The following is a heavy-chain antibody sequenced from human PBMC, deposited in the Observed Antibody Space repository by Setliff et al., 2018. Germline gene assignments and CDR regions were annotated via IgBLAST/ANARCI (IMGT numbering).Heavy chain of an antibody. CDR2: INGDGTIT. J-gene: IGHJ6*02. D-gene: IGHD3-10*01. CDR3: ARDGVFYAMDV. Sequence: GGSLRLSCGAFGFTFSKYWMYWVRQVPGKGLVWVSRINGDGTITNYADSVKGRFTISRDNAKDSLYLQMNSLRAEDTALYYCARDGVFYAMDVWGRGTTVTVSS. CDR1: GFTFSKYW. V-gene: IGHV3-74*01.